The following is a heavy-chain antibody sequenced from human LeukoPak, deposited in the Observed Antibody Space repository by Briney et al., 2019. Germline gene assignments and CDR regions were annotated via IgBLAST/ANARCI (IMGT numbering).Heavy chain of an antibody. V-gene: IGHV1-2*02. CDR3: ARDPRGSYDFWSGLHDY. Sequence: ASVKVSCKASGYTFTGYYMHWVRQAPGQGLEWMGWINPNSGGTNYAQKFQGRVTMTRGTSISTAYMELSRLRSDDTAVYYCARDPRGSYDFWSGLHDYWGQGTLVTVSS. CDR2: INPNSGGT. CDR1: GYTFTGYY. D-gene: IGHD3-3*01. J-gene: IGHJ4*02.